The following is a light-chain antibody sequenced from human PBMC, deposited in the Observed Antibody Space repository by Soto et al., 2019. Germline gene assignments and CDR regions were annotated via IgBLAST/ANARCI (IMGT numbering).Light chain of an antibody. CDR3: QSFDSTCRV. Sequence: NFMLPQPHSVSESPGKTVIISCTRSSGSIDSNYVQWFQQRPGSAPTTVIFNDNQRPSGVPARFSGSVDSSSNSASLTISGLKTEDEADYYCQSFDSTCRVFGGGTQLTVL. CDR2: NDN. CDR1: SGSIDSNY. J-gene: IGLJ7*01. V-gene: IGLV6-57*04.